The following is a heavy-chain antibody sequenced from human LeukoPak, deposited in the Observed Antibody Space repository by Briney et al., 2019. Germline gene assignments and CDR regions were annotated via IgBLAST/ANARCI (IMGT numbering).Heavy chain of an antibody. D-gene: IGHD2-2*01. CDR2: ITSNGSAT. J-gene: IGHJ2*01. CDR1: GFSFSDYS. CDR3: ARQRPMISSTSYGYFDL. Sequence: PGGSLRLSCAASGFSFSDYSMSWIRQAPGKGLEWISYITSNGSATVYADSVKGRFTISRDNARNSLYLQMNSLRAEDTAVYYCARQRPMISSTSYGYFDLWGRGTLVTVSS. V-gene: IGHV3-11*01.